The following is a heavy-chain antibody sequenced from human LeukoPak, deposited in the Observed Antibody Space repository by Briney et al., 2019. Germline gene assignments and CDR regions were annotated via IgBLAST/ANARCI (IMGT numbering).Heavy chain of an antibody. J-gene: IGHJ4*02. V-gene: IGHV1-18*04. D-gene: IGHD6-19*01. CDR3: ARDRSSGWSEIIDY. Sequence: ASVKVSCKASGYTFTRYGISWVRQAPGQGLEWMGWISAYNGNTNYAQKLQGRVTMTTDTSTSTAYMELRSLRSDDTAVYYCARDRSSGWSEIIDYWGQGTLVTVSS. CDR1: GYTFTRYG. CDR2: ISAYNGNT.